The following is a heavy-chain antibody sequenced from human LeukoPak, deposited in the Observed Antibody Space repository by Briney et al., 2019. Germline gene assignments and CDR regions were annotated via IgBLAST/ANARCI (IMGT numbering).Heavy chain of an antibody. CDR3: ARGTRWLTGPPDY. CDR2: LLYDGSTK. D-gene: IGHD7-27*01. CDR1: GFTFSSYS. V-gene: IGHV3-30*04. J-gene: IGHJ4*02. Sequence: PGGSLRLSCAASGFTFSSYSMHWVRQAPGKGLEWVAVLLYDGSTKYYADSVKGRFTISSDNFKNTLYLQMNSLRAEDTAVYYCARGTRWLTGPPDYWGQGTLVTVSS.